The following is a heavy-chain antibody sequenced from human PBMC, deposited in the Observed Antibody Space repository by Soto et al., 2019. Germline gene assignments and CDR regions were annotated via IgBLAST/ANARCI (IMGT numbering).Heavy chain of an antibody. CDR3: AKPPEPALYYNATHV. CDR2: ISYDGTNK. V-gene: IGHV3-30*18. CDR1: GFTFSTYG. Sequence: GGSLRLSCAASGFTFSTYGMHWVRQAPGKGLEWVAVISYDGTNKYYADSVKGRFTISRDNSKNTLYLQMNSLRAEDTAVYYCAKPPEPALYYNATHVSGPATTLAVSS. J-gene: IGHJ6*02.